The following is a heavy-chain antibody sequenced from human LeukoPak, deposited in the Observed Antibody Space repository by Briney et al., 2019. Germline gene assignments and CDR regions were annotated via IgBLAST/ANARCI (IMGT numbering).Heavy chain of an antibody. J-gene: IGHJ3*01. V-gene: IGHV3-30-3*01. CDR2: ISYDGSNK. CDR1: GFTFSSYA. CDR3: AKDPLTAEDIVVVPAAID. D-gene: IGHD2-2*02. Sequence: GGSLRLSCAASGFTFSSYAMHWVRQAPGKGLEWVAVISYDGSNKYYADSVKGRFTISRDNSKNTLYLQMNSLRAEDTAVYYCAKDPLTAEDIVVVPAAIDWGQGTMVTVSS.